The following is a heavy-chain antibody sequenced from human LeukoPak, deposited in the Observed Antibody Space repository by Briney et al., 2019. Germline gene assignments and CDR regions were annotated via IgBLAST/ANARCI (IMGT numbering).Heavy chain of an antibody. Sequence: PGGSLRLSCAASGFTFSNAWMSWVRQAPGKGLEWVGRIKSKTDGGTTDYAAPVKGRFTISRDDSKNTLYLQMNSLRAEDTAVYYCARGTISGDSGTGMDVWGQGTTVTVSS. D-gene: IGHD4-17*01. CDR1: GFTFSNAW. CDR3: ARGTISGDSGTGMDV. V-gene: IGHV3-15*05. J-gene: IGHJ6*02. CDR2: IKSKTDGGTT.